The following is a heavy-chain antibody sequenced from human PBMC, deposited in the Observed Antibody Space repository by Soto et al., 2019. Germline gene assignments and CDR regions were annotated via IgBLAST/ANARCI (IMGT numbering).Heavy chain of an antibody. J-gene: IGHJ4*02. CDR1: GFTFSNYA. CDR3: AKAGQWLADFDY. CDR2: FSASGGST. Sequence: GGSLRLSCVAPGFTFSNYAMSRVRQAPGKGLEWVASFSASGGSTYYADSVKGRFTISRDNSRNTLYLQMNSLSVEDTALYYCAKAGQWLADFDYWGQGTLVTVSS. D-gene: IGHD6-19*01. V-gene: IGHV3-23*01.